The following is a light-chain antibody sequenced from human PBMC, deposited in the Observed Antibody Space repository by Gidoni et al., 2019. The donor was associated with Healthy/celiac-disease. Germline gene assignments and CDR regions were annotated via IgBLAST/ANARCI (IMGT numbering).Light chain of an antibody. CDR3: QVWDISSDRVV. J-gene: IGLJ2*01. CDR2: YDS. V-gene: IGLV3-21*04. Sequence: SYVLTQSPSVSLAPGKTARITCGGNNIGSRSVHWYQQKPGQAPVLVIYYDSDRPSGIPERFSGSNSGNTATLTISRVEAGDEADYYCQVWDISSDRVVFGGGTKLTVL. CDR1: NIGSRS.